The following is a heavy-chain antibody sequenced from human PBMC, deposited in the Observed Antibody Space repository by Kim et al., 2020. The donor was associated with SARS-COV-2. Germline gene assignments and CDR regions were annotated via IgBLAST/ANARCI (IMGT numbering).Heavy chain of an antibody. V-gene: IGHV3-30*03. CDR3: AGGLDY. CDR1: GFTFSSYV. J-gene: IGHJ4*02. D-gene: IGHD1-26*01. Sequence: GGSLRLSCEASGFTFSSYVMHWVRQAPGKGLEWVALISNDGTKKYYADSVKGQFTISRDNSKNTLYLQMNSLRAEDTAVYYCAGGLDYWGQGTLVTVSS. CDR2: ISNDGTKK.